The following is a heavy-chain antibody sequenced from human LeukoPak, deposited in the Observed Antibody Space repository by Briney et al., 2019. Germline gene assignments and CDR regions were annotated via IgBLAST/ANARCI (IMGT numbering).Heavy chain of an antibody. Sequence: PGGSLRLSCAASEFTFSNYAMHWVRQAPGKGLEWVAVISYDGSNKFYADSVKGRFTISRDNSRNTLYLQMNSLRAEDTAVYYCARRAGAYSHPYDYWGQGTLVTVSS. CDR1: EFTFSNYA. D-gene: IGHD4/OR15-4a*01. V-gene: IGHV3-30*14. CDR2: ISYDGSNK. CDR3: ARRAGAYSHPYDY. J-gene: IGHJ4*02.